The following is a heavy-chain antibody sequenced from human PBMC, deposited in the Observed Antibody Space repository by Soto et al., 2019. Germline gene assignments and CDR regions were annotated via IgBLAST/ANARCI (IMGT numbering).Heavy chain of an antibody. V-gene: IGHV1-18*01. CDR2: ISAYNGNT. Sequence: QVQLVQSGAEVKKPGASVKVSCKASGYTFTSYGISWVRQAPGQGLEWMGWISAYNGNTNYAQKLQGRVTMTTDTSTSTAYMELRSLRSDDTAVYYCAGSVKSGYSYGYLDYWGQGTLVTVSS. D-gene: IGHD5-18*01. J-gene: IGHJ4*02. CDR1: GYTFTSYG. CDR3: AGSVKSGYSYGYLDY.